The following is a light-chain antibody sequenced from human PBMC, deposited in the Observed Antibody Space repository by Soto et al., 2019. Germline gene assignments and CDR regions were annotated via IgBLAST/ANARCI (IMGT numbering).Light chain of an antibody. CDR2: LGS. Sequence: DIVMTQSPLSLPVTPGEPASISCRSSQSLLHSNGYNYLDWYLQKPGQSPQLLIYLGSNRASGDPDRFSGSGSGTDFTLKISRVEAEDVGVYYCMQSLQIRTFGQGTKVEIK. V-gene: IGKV2-28*01. CDR3: MQSLQIRT. CDR1: QSLLHSNGYNY. J-gene: IGKJ1*01.